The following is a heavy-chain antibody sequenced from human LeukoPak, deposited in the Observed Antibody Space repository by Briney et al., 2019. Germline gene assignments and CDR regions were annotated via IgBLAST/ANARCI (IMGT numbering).Heavy chain of an antibody. CDR2: MNPNSGNT. CDR3: AKARYYDFWSATIEKTNWFDP. J-gene: IGHJ5*02. Sequence: ASVKVSCKASGGTFSSYAISWVRQATGQGLEWMGWMNPNSGNTGYAQKFQGRVTMTRNTSISTAYMELSSLRSEDTAVYYCAKARYYDFWSATIEKTNWFDPWGQGTLVTVSS. D-gene: IGHD3-3*01. V-gene: IGHV1-8*02. CDR1: GGTFSSYA.